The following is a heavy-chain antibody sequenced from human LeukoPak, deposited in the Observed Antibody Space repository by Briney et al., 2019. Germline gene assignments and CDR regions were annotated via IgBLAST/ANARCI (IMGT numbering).Heavy chain of an antibody. CDR1: GGTFSSYA. V-gene: IGHV1-69*01. CDR2: IIPIFGTA. CDR3: ARELYPAFDI. J-gene: IGHJ3*02. Sequence: GSSVKVSCKASGGTFSSYAISWVRQAPEQGLEWMGGIIPIFGTANYAQKFQGRVTITADESTSTAYMELSSLRSEDTAVYYCARELYPAFDIWGQGTMVTVSS. D-gene: IGHD3-16*02.